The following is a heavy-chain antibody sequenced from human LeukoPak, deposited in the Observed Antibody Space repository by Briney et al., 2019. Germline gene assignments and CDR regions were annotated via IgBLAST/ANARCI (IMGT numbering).Heavy chain of an antibody. CDR2: ISGSGGST. D-gene: IGHD5-12*01. Sequence: PGGSLRLSCAASGFTFSSYAMSWVRQAPGKGLEWVSAISGSGGSTYYADSVKGRFTISRDNSKNTLYLQMNSLRAEDTAVYYCANGASGGYDAAAGYWGQGTLVTVSS. CDR3: ANGASGGYDAAAGY. CDR1: GFTFSSYA. J-gene: IGHJ4*02. V-gene: IGHV3-23*01.